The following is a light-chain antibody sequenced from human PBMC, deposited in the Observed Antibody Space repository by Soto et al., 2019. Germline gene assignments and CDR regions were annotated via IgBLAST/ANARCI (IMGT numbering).Light chain of an antibody. CDR1: QRVSNNY. CDR3: LPIYDVPS. CDR2: GAS. V-gene: IGKV3D-7*01. J-gene: IGKJ4*01. Sequence: TKSPCPQSLYPGERATLSCRASQRVSNNYLAWYQQKPGQAPRLLIYGASTRATAIPARFSGSGSLTEFKLTYRSGQRSRHSGCNSLPIYDVPSFGGGTKVDI.